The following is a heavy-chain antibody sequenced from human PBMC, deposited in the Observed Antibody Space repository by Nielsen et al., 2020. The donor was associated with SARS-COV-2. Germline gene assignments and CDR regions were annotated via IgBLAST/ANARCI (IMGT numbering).Heavy chain of an antibody. CDR1: GGTFSSYA. D-gene: IGHD5-18*01. J-gene: IGHJ4*02. CDR2: ISAYNGNT. V-gene: IGHV1-18*01. Sequence: ASVKVSCKASGGTFSSYAISWVRQAPGQGLEWVGWISAYNGNTNYAQKLQGRVTMTTDTSTSTAYMELRSLRSDDTAVYYCARARADTAMVNYWGQGTLVTVSS. CDR3: ARARADTAMVNY.